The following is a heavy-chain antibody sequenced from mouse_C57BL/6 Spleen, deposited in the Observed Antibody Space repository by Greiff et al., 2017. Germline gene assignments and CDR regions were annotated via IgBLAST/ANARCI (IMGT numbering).Heavy chain of an antibody. D-gene: IGHD1-1*01. V-gene: IGHV1-18*01. J-gene: IGHJ3*01. Sequence: VHVKQSGPELVKPGASVKIPCKASGYTFTDYNMDWVKQSHGKSLEWIGDINPNNGGTIYNQKFKGKATLTVDKSSSTAYMELRSLTSEDTAVYYCARSDGSSSRFAYWGQGTLVTVSA. CDR3: ARSDGSSSRFAY. CDR2: INPNNGGT. CDR1: GYTFTDYN.